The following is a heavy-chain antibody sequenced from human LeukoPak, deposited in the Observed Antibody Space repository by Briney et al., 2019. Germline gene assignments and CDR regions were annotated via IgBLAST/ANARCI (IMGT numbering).Heavy chain of an antibody. J-gene: IGHJ4*02. D-gene: IGHD3-10*01. CDR3: ATIPYGSGIIDY. V-gene: IGHV1-2*02. CDR1: EYTFTDYY. Sequence: ASMKVSCKASEYTFTDYYMHWVRQAPGQWHECMGWINPNSGGTNYAQKFQGRVTMTRDTSISAAYMEVSSLRSDDTAVYYCATIPYGSGIIDYWGQGTLVTVSS. CDR2: INPNSGGT.